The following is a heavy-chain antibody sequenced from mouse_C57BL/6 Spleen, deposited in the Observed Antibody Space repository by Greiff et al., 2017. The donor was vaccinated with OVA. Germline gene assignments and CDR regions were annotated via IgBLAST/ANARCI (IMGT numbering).Heavy chain of an antibody. CDR3: ARRDYGSAYYFDY. CDR1: GYTFTNYW. V-gene: IGHV1-63*01. D-gene: IGHD1-1*01. CDR2: IYPGGGYT. Sequence: QVQLKESGAELVRPGTSVKMSCKASGYTFTNYWIGWAKQRPGHGLEWIGDIYPGGGYTNYNEKFKGKATLTADKSSSTAYMQFSSLTSEDSAIYYCARRDYGSAYYFDYWGQGTTLTVSS. J-gene: IGHJ2*01.